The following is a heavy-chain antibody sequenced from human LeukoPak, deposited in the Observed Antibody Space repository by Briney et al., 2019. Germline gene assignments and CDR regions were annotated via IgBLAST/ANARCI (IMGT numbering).Heavy chain of an antibody. CDR2: IYYSGST. Sequence: SETLSLTCTVSGGSISSYYWSWIRQPPGKGLEWIGYIYYSGSTNYNPSLKSRVTISVDTSKNQFSLKLSSVTAADTAVYYCARGPRGIAVAGLLFDYWGQGTLVTVSS. CDR1: GGSISSYY. V-gene: IGHV4-59*01. D-gene: IGHD6-19*01. CDR3: ARGPRGIAVAGLLFDY. J-gene: IGHJ4*02.